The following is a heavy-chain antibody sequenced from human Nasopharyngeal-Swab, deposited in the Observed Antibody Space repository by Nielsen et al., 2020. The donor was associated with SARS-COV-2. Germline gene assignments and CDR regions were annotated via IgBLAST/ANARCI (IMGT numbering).Heavy chain of an antibody. CDR2: IYPGDSDT. J-gene: IGHJ4*02. CDR3: ARTSYCSSTSCYQIPFDY. D-gene: IGHD2-2*01. V-gene: IGHV5-51*01. CDR1: GYSFTSYW. Sequence: GESLKISCKGSGYSFTSYWIGWVRQMPGKGLEWMGIIYPGDSDTRYSSSFQGQVTISADKSISTAYLQWSSLKASDTAMYYCARTSYCSSTSCYQIPFDYWGQGTLVTVSS.